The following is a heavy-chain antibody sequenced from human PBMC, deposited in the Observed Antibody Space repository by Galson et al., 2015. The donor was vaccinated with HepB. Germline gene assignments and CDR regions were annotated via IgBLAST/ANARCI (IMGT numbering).Heavy chain of an antibody. CDR1: GFTFSSYW. D-gene: IGHD4-17*01. J-gene: IGHJ6*02. Sequence: SLRLSCAASGFTFSSYWMSWVRQAPGKGLEWVANIKEDGSEKHYADSLKGRFTISRDNAKNSLFLQMNSLRAEDTAVYYCARLGVKTWVTNWVHYYHYNMDVWGQGTMVTVS. V-gene: IGHV3-7*01. CDR2: IKEDGSEK. CDR3: ARLGVKTWVTNWVHYYHYNMDV.